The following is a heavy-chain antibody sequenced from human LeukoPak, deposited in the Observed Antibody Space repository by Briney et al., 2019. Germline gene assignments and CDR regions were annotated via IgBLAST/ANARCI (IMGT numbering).Heavy chain of an antibody. J-gene: IGHJ6*03. CDR1: GGSISSGSYY. CDR3: ARGPGVWFGEGGEYYYYYMDV. Sequence: PSETLSLTCTVSGGSISSGSYYWSWIRQPAGKGLEWIGRIYTSGSTNYNPSLKSRVTMSVDTSKNQFSLKLSSVTAADTAVYYCARGPGVWFGEGGEYYYYYMDVWGKGTTVTVSS. D-gene: IGHD3-10*01. CDR2: IYTSGST. V-gene: IGHV4-61*02.